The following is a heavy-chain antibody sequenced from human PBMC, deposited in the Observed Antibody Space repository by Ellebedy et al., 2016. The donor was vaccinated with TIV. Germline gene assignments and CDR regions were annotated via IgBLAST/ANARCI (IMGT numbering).Heavy chain of an antibody. V-gene: IGHV3-23*01. CDR1: GFTFSSYA. J-gene: IGHJ4*02. CDR3: AKDQYTYGSSPFDF. CDR2: ITGSGDST. D-gene: IGHD5-18*01. Sequence: GGSLRLXXAASGFTFSSYAMSWVRQAPGKGLQWVSSITGSGDSTYSADSVKGRFTISRDNSKNTVYLQMNSLRAEDTAVYYCAKDQYTYGSSPFDFWGQGTLVTVSS.